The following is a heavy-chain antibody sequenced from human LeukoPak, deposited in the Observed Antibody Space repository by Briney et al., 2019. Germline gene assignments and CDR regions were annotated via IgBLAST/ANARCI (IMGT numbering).Heavy chain of an antibody. CDR3: ARAWWRNV. V-gene: IGHV4-34*01. J-gene: IGHJ6*02. CDR2: INHSGST. D-gene: IGHD2-8*02. CDR1: GGSFSGYY. Sequence: SETLSLTCAVYGGSFSGYYWSWIRQPPGKGLEWIGEINHSGSTNYNPSLKSRVTISVDTSKNQFSLKLSSVTAADTAVYYCARAWWRNVWGQGTTVTVSS.